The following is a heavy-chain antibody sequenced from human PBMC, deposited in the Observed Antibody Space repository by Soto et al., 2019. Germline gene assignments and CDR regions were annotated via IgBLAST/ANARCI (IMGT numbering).Heavy chain of an antibody. J-gene: IGHJ4*02. CDR1: GDSISSSSHY. V-gene: IGHV4-39*01. CDR3: ARHLYCSGGICYPYYFDY. CDR2: IFYSGST. Sequence: SETLSLTCTVSGDSISSSSHYWVWIRQPPGKGLEWIGNIFYSGSTYYNPSLKGRVTISVDTSKNQFSLKLSSVTAADTAVYYCARHLYCSGGICYPYYFDYWGQGTLVTVSS. D-gene: IGHD2-15*01.